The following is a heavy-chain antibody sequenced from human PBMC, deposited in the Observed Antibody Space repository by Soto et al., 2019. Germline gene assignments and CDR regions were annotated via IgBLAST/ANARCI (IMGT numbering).Heavy chain of an antibody. CDR2: INPSGGTA. D-gene: IGHD3-10*01. Sequence: VQLIQSGTEVKKSGASVKISCQASGYTFFAYYMNWVRQAPGQGLEWMGMINPSGGTATYAQRFRDRLTVTRDTAARTVYMELRTLRPEDTAVYYCARGDASSGTYWFEYWGQGTLVTASA. J-gene: IGHJ4*02. CDR3: ARGDASSGTYWFEY. CDR1: GYTFFAYY. V-gene: IGHV1-46*01.